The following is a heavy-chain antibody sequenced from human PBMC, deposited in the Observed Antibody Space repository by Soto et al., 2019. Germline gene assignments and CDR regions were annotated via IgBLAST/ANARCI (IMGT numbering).Heavy chain of an antibody. J-gene: IGHJ4*02. D-gene: IGHD2-2*01. Sequence: SETLSLTYAVSGYSISSGYDWGCIRQPPGKGLEWIGSICHSGSTYYNPSLKSRVTISVDTSKNQFSLKLSSVTAADTAVYYCARGVSLSAYYFDYWGQGTLVTVSS. CDR2: ICHSGST. V-gene: IGHV4-38-2*01. CDR3: ARGVSLSAYYFDY. CDR1: GYSISSGYD.